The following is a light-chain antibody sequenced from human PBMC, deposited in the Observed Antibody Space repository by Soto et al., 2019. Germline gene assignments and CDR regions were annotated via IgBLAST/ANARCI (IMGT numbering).Light chain of an antibody. Sequence: EAVMTQSPATLSVSPGERPTLSCRASQSVSSNLAWYQQKPGQAPRLLIYDASTRATGIPARFSGSGSGTEFTLTISSLQSEEFAVYYCQQYNTWTLTFGPGTKVDIK. V-gene: IGKV3-15*01. CDR3: QQYNTWTLT. J-gene: IGKJ3*01. CDR1: QSVSSN. CDR2: DAS.